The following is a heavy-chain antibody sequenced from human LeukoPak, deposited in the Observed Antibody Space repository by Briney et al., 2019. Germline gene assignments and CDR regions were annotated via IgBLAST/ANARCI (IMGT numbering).Heavy chain of an antibody. CDR3: ARDHYGGKYFDY. D-gene: IGHD4-23*01. CDR1: GFTFSDLG. J-gene: IGHJ4*02. V-gene: IGHV3-30*19. Sequence: GESLRLSCAASGFTFSDLGMHWVRQAPGKGLEWVSLISYDGSNKYYADSVKGRFTVSRDNSKNTLYLQMSSLRAEDTAVYYCARDHYGGKYFDYWGQGTLVTVSS. CDR2: ISYDGSNK.